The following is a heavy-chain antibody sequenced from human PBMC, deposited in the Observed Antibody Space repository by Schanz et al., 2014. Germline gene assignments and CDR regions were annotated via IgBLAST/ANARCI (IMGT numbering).Heavy chain of an antibody. J-gene: IGHJ4*02. CDR1: GFTFNSYA. CDR3: ARDSRPYYDFLTAYYSIDY. D-gene: IGHD3-9*01. V-gene: IGHV3-23*01. Sequence: EVQLLESGGGLVRPGGSLRLSCAASGFTFNSYAMTWVRQAPGKGLEWVSSISHSDGSKYYADSVKGRFTISRDNSKNTLYLQMNSLRAEDTAVYYCARDSRPYYDFLTAYYSIDYWGQGTLVTVSS. CDR2: ISHSDGSK.